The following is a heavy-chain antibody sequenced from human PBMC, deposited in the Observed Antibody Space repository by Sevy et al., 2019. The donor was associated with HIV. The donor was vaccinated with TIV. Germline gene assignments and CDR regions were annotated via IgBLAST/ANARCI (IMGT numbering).Heavy chain of an antibody. CDR1: GFTFSSYS. CDR3: ARHPGGSAFDI. D-gene: IGHD3-10*01. V-gene: IGHV3-21*01. CDR2: ISSSNSYI. J-gene: IGHJ3*02. Sequence: GGSLRLSCAASGFTFSSYSMNWVRQAPGKGLEWVSSISSSNSYIYYADTVKGRFTISRDNAKNSLYLQMNSLRAEDTSVYYRARHPGGSAFDIWGQGTKVTVSS.